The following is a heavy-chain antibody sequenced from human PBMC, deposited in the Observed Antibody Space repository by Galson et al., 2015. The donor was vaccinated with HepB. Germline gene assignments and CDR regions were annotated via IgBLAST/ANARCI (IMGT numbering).Heavy chain of an antibody. CDR1: GYSFSGKW. CDR3: ARDGGASSWFFDY. J-gene: IGHJ4*02. D-gene: IGHD6-13*01. V-gene: IGHV5-51*01. Sequence: QSGAEVKKPGESLKISCKGSGYSFSGKWIGWVRQMPGKGLEWMGIIYPGDSDTKYTPSFQGQVTISADKSISTAYLQWSSLKASDTAMYYCARDGGASSWFFDYWGQGTLVTVSS. CDR2: IYPGDSDT.